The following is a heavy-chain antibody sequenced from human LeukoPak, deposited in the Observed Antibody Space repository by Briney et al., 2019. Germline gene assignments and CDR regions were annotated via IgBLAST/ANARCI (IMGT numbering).Heavy chain of an antibody. CDR2: ISSSSSTI. J-gene: IGHJ4*02. V-gene: IGHV3-48*01. Sequence: GGSLRLSCAVSGFTFSSYSMNWVRQAPGKGLEWVSYISSSSSTIYYADSVKGRFTISRDNAKNSLYLQMNSLRAEDTAVYYCARTYYYDSSGPLCFDYWGQGTLVTVSS. CDR3: ARTYYYDSSGPLCFDY. CDR1: GFTFSSYS. D-gene: IGHD3-22*01.